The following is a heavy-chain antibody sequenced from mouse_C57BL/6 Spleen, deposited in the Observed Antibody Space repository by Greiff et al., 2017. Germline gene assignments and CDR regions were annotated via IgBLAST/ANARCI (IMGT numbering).Heavy chain of an antibody. CDR1: GYTFTDYY. CDR3: SRREDYYGSSPPNH. J-gene: IGHJ2*01. CDR2: INPNNGGT. D-gene: IGHD1-1*01. V-gene: IGHV1-26*01. Sequence: EVQLQQSGPELVKPGASVKISCKASGYTFTDYYMNWVKQSHGKSLEWIGDINPNNGGTSYNQKFKGKATLTVDKASSTAYMELRSLTSEDSAVYYCSRREDYYGSSPPNHWGQGTTLTVSS.